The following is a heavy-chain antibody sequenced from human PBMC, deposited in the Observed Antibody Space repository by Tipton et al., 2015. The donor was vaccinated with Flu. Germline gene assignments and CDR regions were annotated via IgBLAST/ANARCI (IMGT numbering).Heavy chain of an antibody. CDR3: ARDLYYYDSSGYYYEGAFDI. D-gene: IGHD3-22*01. CDR1: GFTFSSYS. CDR2: ISSSSSYI. J-gene: IGHJ3*02. Sequence: SLRLSCAASGFTFSSYSMNWVRQAPGKGLEWVSSISSSSSYIYYADSVKGRFTISRDSAKNSLYLQMNSLRAEDTAVYYCARDLYYYDSSGYYYEGAFDIWGQGTIVTVSS. V-gene: IGHV3-21*01.